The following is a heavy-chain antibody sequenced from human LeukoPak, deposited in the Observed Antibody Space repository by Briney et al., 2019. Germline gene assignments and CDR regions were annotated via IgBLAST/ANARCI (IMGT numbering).Heavy chain of an antibody. CDR2: IPYRAGKS. V-gene: IGHV3-23*01. J-gene: IGHJ4*02. CDR3: AKVYCSSPRCCHPYDY. D-gene: IGHD2-2*01. CDR1: GFTFKNFA. Sequence: GGSLRLSCSTSGFTFKNFALSWVRQAPGKGLEWVATIPYRAGKSYYADSVQGRFSISRDDSAKTVYLHLNSLRAGDTAIYYCAKVYCSSPRCCHPYDYWCEGTLVTVSS.